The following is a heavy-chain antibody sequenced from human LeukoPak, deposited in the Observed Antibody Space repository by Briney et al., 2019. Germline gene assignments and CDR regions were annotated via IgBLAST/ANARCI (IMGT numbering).Heavy chain of an antibody. J-gene: IGHJ4*02. Sequence: QPGRSLRLSCAASGFTFSSYGMHWVCQAPGKGLEWVAIIWFDGSNKYYADSVKGRFTISRDNSKNTLFLQMNSLRAEDTAVYYCARAFIGSYYVGDYWGQGTLVTVSS. D-gene: IGHD1-26*01. V-gene: IGHV3-33*01. CDR1: GFTFSSYG. CDR2: IWFDGSNK. CDR3: ARAFIGSYYVGDY.